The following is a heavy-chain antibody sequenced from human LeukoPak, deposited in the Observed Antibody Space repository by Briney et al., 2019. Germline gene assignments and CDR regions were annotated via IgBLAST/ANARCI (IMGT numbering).Heavy chain of an antibody. CDR1: GFTFSSYS. J-gene: IGHJ4*02. V-gene: IGHV3-21*04. CDR3: AKQSLLLRGPLLIYYFDF. D-gene: IGHD3-10*01. Sequence: GGSLRLSCAASGFTFSSYSMNWVRQAPGKGLEWVSSISSSSSYIYYADSVKGRFTISRDNSKSTLYLQMNSLRAEDTAIYYCAKQSLLLRGPLLIYYFDFWGQGTLVTVSS. CDR2: ISSSSSYI.